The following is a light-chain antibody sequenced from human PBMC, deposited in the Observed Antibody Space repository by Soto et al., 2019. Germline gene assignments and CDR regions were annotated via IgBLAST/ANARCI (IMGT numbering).Light chain of an antibody. Sequence: EIVMTQSPATLSVSPGERATHACRASQSVSSKLAWYQQKRGQAPRLLIYGASTRATGVPARFSGSGSGTEFTLTISSLQSEDFAVYYCQHYNNWPPETFGQGTKVDIK. CDR1: QSVSSK. CDR3: QHYNNWPPET. V-gene: IGKV3-15*01. J-gene: IGKJ1*01. CDR2: GAS.